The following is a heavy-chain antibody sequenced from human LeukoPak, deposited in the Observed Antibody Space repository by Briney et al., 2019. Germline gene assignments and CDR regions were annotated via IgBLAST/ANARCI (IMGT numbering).Heavy chain of an antibody. J-gene: IGHJ5*02. CDR3: ARDPGRGNWFDP. Sequence: GASVKVSCQASGYTFTSYYMHWVRQAPGQGLEWMGIINPNGGSTSYAQKFQGIVTMTRDTSTSTVYMQLSSLRPGDTAVYYCARDPGRGNWFDPWGQGTLVTVS. V-gene: IGHV1-46*01. CDR1: GYTFTSYY. CDR2: INPNGGST.